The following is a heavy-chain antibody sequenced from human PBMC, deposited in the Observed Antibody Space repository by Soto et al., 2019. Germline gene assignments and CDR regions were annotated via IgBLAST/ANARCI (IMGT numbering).Heavy chain of an antibody. Sequence: SETLSLTCAVYGGSFSGYYWSWIRQPPGKGLEWIGEINHSGSTNYNPSLKSRVTISVDTSKNQFSLKLSSVTAADTAVYYCARDSYYYDSSGLDYWGQGTLVTVSS. CDR3: ARDSYYYDSSGLDY. J-gene: IGHJ4*02. D-gene: IGHD3-22*01. CDR2: INHSGST. CDR1: GGSFSGYY. V-gene: IGHV4-34*01.